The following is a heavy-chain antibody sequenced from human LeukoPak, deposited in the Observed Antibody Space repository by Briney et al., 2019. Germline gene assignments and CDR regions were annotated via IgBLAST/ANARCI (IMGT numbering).Heavy chain of an antibody. J-gene: IGHJ4*02. CDR2: IRYDGSNK. D-gene: IGHD3-22*01. CDR1: GFTFSSYG. V-gene: IGHV3-30*02. CDR3: AKDKMRYYYDSSGYDY. Sequence: GGSLRLSCAASGFTFSSYGMHWVRQAPGKGLEWVAFIRYDGSNKYYADSVKGRFTISRDNSKNTLHLQMNSLRAEDTAVYYCAKDKMRYYYDSSGYDYWGQGTLVTVSS.